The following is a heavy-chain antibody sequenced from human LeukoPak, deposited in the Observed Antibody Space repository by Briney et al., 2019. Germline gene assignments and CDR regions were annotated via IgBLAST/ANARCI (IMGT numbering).Heavy chain of an antibody. V-gene: IGHV1-69*13. J-gene: IGHJ4*02. Sequence: PGASVEVSCKASGGAFSSYAISWVRQAPGQGLEWMGGIIPIFGTANYAQKFQGRVTITADESTSTAYMELSSLRSEDTAVYYCARGQYYYDSSGYYYGTAFDYWGQGTLVTVSS. CDR3: ARGQYYYDSSGYYYGTAFDY. CDR2: IIPIFGTA. D-gene: IGHD3-22*01. CDR1: GGAFSSYA.